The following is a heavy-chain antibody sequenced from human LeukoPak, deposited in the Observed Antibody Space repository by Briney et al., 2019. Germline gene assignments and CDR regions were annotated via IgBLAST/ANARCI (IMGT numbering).Heavy chain of an antibody. CDR3: ARDSYDILTGYYNYYYYGMDV. CDR1: GYTFTSYY. CDR2: INPSGGST. V-gene: IGHV1-46*01. J-gene: IGHJ6*02. D-gene: IGHD3-9*01. Sequence: ASVNVSCKASGYTFTSYYMHWVRQAPGQGLEWMGIINPSGGSTSYAQKFQGRVTMTRDTSTSTVYMELSSLRSEDTAVYYCARDSYDILTGYYNYYYYGMDVWGQGTTVTVSS.